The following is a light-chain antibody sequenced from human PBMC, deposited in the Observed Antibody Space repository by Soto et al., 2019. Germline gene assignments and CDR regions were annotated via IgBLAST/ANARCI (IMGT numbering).Light chain of an antibody. Sequence: QSALTQPASVSGSPGQSITISCTGTSSDVGGYNYVSWYQQHPGKDPKLMIYDVSNRPSGVSNRFSGSKSGNTASLTISGLQAEYEADYYCSSYTSSSTLVVFGTGTKVTVL. V-gene: IGLV2-14*01. J-gene: IGLJ1*01. CDR2: DVS. CDR1: SSDVGGYNY. CDR3: SSYTSSSTLVV.